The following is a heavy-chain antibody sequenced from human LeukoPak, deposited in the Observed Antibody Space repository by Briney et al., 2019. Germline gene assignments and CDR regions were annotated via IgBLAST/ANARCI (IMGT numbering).Heavy chain of an antibody. Sequence: KSSETLSLTCTVSGGSISSGSYYWSWLRQPAGKGLEWIGRIYTSGSTNYNPSLKSRVTISVDTSKNQFSLKLSSVTAADTAVYYCARHPWGYSGYGQHNWFDPWGQGTLVTVSS. D-gene: IGHD5-12*01. J-gene: IGHJ5*02. CDR2: IYTSGST. CDR3: ARHPWGYSGYGQHNWFDP. V-gene: IGHV4-61*02. CDR1: GGSISSGSYY.